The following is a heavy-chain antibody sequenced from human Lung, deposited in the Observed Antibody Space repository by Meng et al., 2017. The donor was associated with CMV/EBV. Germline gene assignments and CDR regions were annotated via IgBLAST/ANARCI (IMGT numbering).Heavy chain of an antibody. V-gene: IGHV3-21*01. J-gene: IGHJ4*02. CDR3: ARLRFELGYCTTTNCSPRIYHYYLDS. CDR1: GFTFRSYS. Sequence: GGSLRLXCAASGFTFRSYSMNWVRQAPGKGLEWVSYISGSSSYIYSADSVKGRFTISRDNAKNSLYLQINSLRAEDTALYYCARLRFELGYCTTTNCSPRIYHYYLDSWXQGNXVNGAS. D-gene: IGHD2-8*01. CDR2: ISGSSSYI.